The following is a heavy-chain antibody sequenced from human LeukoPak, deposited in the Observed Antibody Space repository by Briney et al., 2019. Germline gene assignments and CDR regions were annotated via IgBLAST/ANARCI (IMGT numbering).Heavy chain of an antibody. V-gene: IGHV1-8*02. CDR3: ARSPPGDGYNSFDY. CDR1: GYTFSSYY. J-gene: IGHJ4*02. Sequence: GASVKVSCKASGYTFSSYYMHWVRQAPGQGLEWMGWMNPNSGNTGYAQKFQSRVTMTRNTSISTAYMELSSLRSEDTAVYYCARSPPGDGYNSFDYWGQGTLVTVSS. D-gene: IGHD5-12*01. CDR2: MNPNSGNT.